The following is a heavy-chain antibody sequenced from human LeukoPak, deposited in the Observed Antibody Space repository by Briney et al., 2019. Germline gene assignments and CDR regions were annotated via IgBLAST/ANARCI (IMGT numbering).Heavy chain of an antibody. CDR3: AREGYDEALDI. D-gene: IGHD2-15*01. CDR2: FGSTGNT. CDR1: GFTFSRYD. V-gene: IGHV3-13*01. J-gene: IGHJ3*02. Sequence: PGGSLRLSCAASGFTFSRYDMHWVRQATGKGLECVSAFGSTGNTYYSGAVKGRFTISRENAKNSFYLQMNSLRAGDTAVYYCAREGYDEALDIWGHGTMVTVSS.